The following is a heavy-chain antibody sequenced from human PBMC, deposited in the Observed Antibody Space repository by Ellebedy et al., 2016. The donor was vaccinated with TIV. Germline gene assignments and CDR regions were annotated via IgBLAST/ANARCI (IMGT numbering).Heavy chain of an antibody. J-gene: IGHJ3*02. Sequence: ETLSLTCAASGFTFSSYWMSWVRQAPGKGLEWVANIKQDGSEKYYVDSVKGRFTISRDNAKNSLYLQMNSLRAEDTAVYYCARDASDYGIDAFDIWGQGTTVIVSS. D-gene: IGHD4-17*01. CDR3: ARDASDYGIDAFDI. CDR1: GFTFSSYW. V-gene: IGHV3-7*03. CDR2: IKQDGSEK.